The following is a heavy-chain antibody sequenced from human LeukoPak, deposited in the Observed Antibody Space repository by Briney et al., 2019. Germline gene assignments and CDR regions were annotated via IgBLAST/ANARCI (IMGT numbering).Heavy chain of an antibody. V-gene: IGHV3-30*18. Sequence: PGGSLRLSCAASGFTFSSYGMHWVRQAPGKGLEWVAVISYDGSNKYYADPVKGRFTISRDNSKNTLYLQMNSLRAEDTAVYYCAKGADGGSYLGYWGQGTLVTVSS. CDR2: ISYDGSNK. J-gene: IGHJ4*02. CDR1: GFTFSSYG. CDR3: AKGADGGSYLGY. D-gene: IGHD1-26*01.